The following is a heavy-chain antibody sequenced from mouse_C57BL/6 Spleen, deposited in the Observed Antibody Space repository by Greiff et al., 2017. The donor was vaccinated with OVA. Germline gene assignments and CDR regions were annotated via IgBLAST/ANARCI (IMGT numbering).Heavy chain of an antibody. CDR2: IHPNSGST. D-gene: IGHD2-2*01. Sequence: VQLQQPGAELVKPGASVKLSCKASGYTFTSYWMHWVKQRPGQGLEWIGMIHPNSGSTNYNEKFKSKATLTVDKSSSTAYMQLSSLTSEDSAVYYCARGDYGYDGFDYWGQGTTLTVSS. CDR3: ARGDYGYDGFDY. V-gene: IGHV1-64*01. J-gene: IGHJ2*01. CDR1: GYTFTSYW.